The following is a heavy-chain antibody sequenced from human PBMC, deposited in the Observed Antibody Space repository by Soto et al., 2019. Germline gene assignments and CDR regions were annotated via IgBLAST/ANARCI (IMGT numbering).Heavy chain of an antibody. D-gene: IGHD5-12*01. V-gene: IGHV4-34*01. Sequence: ETLSLTCAVYGGSFSGYYWSWIRQPPGKGLEWIGEINHSGSTNYNPSLKSRVTISVDTSKNQFSLKLSSVTAADTAVYYCASASSGSGAFDIWGQGTMVTVSS. J-gene: IGHJ3*02. CDR1: GGSFSGYY. CDR2: INHSGST. CDR3: ASASSGSGAFDI.